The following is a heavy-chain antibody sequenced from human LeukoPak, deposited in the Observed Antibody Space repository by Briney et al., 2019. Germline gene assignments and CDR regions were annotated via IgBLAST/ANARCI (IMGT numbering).Heavy chain of an antibody. D-gene: IGHD5-12*01. CDR3: ARARGGYDFDY. CDR2: IKQDGSEK. Sequence: GGSLRLSCAVSRFTFSSYWMSWVRQAPGKGLEWVANIKQDGSEKYYVDSVKGRFTISRDNAKNSLYLQLNSLRAEDTAVYYCARARGGYDFDYWGQGTLVTVSS. V-gene: IGHV3-7*03. CDR1: RFTFSSYW. J-gene: IGHJ4*02.